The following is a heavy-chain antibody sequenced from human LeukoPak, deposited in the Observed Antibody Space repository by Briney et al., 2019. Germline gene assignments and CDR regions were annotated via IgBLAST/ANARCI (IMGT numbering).Heavy chain of an antibody. J-gene: IGHJ3*02. Sequence: GGSLRLSCAASGFTFSSYWMSWVRQAPGKGLEWVANIKQDGSEKYYVDSVKGRFTISRDNAKNSLYLQMNSLRAEDTAVYFCAKSDWRGAFDIWGQGTMVTVSS. CDR2: IKQDGSEK. CDR3: AKSDWRGAFDI. CDR1: GFTFSSYW. D-gene: IGHD2-21*01. V-gene: IGHV3-7*03.